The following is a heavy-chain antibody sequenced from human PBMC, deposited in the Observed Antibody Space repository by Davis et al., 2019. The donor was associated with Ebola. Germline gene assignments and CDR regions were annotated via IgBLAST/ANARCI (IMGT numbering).Heavy chain of an antibody. CDR2: IIPIFGTA. J-gene: IGHJ4*02. CDR3: ARGYYYGSGSYPLFDY. D-gene: IGHD3-10*01. Sequence: AASVKVSCRASGGTFSSYSISWVRQAPGQGLEWMGGIIPIFGTANYAQKFQGRVTITADESTSTSYIELSSLRSEDTAVYYCARGYYYGSGSYPLFDYWGQGTLVTVSS. V-gene: IGHV1-69*13. CDR1: GGTFSSYS.